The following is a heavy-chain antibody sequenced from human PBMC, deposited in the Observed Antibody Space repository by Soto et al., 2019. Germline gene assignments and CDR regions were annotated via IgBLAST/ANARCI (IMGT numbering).Heavy chain of an antibody. J-gene: IGHJ6*02. CDR3: ARDRCTITRCYTHHFDV. CDR2: ISVYSGNT. CDR1: GYTFTSYG. Sequence: QEQLVQSGGEVTKPGASVKVSCKASGYTFTSYGISWVRQAPGQGLEWMGWISVYSGNTKYAEKFQGRVTLTNETSTSTAYMELRSLASDDTAVYYCARDRCTITRCYTHHFDVWGQGTTVIVSS. V-gene: IGHV1-18*04. D-gene: IGHD2-2*01.